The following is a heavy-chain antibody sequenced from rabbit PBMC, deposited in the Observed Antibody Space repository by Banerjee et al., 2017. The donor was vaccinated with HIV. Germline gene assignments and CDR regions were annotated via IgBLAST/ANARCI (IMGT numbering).Heavy chain of an antibody. D-gene: IGHD1-1*01. Sequence: QEQLVESGGGLVQPEGSLTLTCKASGFDFSSNAMCWVRQAPGKGPEWIACIYNGDGSTYYASWVNGRFTISKTSSTTVTLQVTSLTAADTATYFCARSYASSSGYLYYGMDLWGQGTLVTVS. CDR3: ARSYASSSGYLYYGMDL. CDR2: IYNGDGST. V-gene: IGHV1S47*01. J-gene: IGHJ6*01. CDR1: GFDFSSNA.